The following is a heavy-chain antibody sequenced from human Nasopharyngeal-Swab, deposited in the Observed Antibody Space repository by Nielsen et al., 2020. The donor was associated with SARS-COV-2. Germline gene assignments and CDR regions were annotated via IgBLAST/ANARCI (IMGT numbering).Heavy chain of an antibody. CDR3: ARDRENVWGSYRVPLLDY. CDR2: ISYDGSNK. CDR1: GFTFSSYG. J-gene: IGHJ4*02. V-gene: IGHV3-30*03. Sequence: GESLKISCAASGFTFSSYGMHWVRQAPGKGLEWVAVISYDGSNKYYADSVKGRFTISRDNSKNTLYLQMNSLRAEDTAVYYCARDRENVWGSYRVPLLDYWGQGTLVTVSS. D-gene: IGHD3-16*02.